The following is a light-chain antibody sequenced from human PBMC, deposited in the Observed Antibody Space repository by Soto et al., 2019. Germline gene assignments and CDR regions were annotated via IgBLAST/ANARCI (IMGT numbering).Light chain of an antibody. Sequence: DIYLTQSPSSVSASVGDSVTITCRASQDISSWLAWYQQKPGKAPKLLIYTASLLESGVPSRFSGSGFWTDFTLTVSSLQPEDVATYYCQQSNTLVTFGGGTKVEI. V-gene: IGKV1D-12*01. CDR1: QDISSW. CDR3: QQSNTLVT. J-gene: IGKJ4*01. CDR2: TAS.